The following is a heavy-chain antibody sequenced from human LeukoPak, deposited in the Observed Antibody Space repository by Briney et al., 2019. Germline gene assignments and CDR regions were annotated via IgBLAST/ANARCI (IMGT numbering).Heavy chain of an antibody. CDR2: IYYTGST. CDR3: ARGPYSYDSSGAFDI. V-gene: IGHV4-59*08. Sequence: MASETLSLTCTVSGDSIRSYYWSWIRQPPGKGLEWIGYIYYTGSTNYNPSLKSRVTISVDTSKNQFSLKLSSVTAADTAVYFCARGPYSYDSSGAFDIRGQGTMVTVSS. J-gene: IGHJ3*02. D-gene: IGHD3-22*01. CDR1: GDSIRSYY.